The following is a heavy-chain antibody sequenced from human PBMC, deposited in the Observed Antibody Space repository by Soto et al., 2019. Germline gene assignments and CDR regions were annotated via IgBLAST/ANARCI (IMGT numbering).Heavy chain of an antibody. D-gene: IGHD5-12*01. Sequence: PGGSLRLSCAASGFTFSSYGMHWVRQAPGKGLEWVAVISYDGSNKYYADSVKGRFTISRDNSKNTLYLKMKSLRAEDTAVYYCAKALRGYGYYSGRDVWGQGTTVTVSS. CDR1: GFTFSSYG. CDR3: AKALRGYGYYSGRDV. V-gene: IGHV3-30*18. J-gene: IGHJ6*02. CDR2: ISYDGSNK.